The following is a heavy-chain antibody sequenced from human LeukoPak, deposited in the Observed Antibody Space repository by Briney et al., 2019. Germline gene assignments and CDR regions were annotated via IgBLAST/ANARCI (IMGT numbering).Heavy chain of an antibody. CDR2: IYYSGST. V-gene: IGHV4-59*01. J-gene: IGHJ5*02. Sequence: SETLSLTCAVYGGSFSGYYWSWIRQPPGKGLEWIGYIYYSGSTNYNPSLKSRVTISVDTSKNQFSLKLSSVTAADTAVYYCARDGVWDNWFDPWGQGTLVTVSS. D-gene: IGHD3-3*01. CDR1: GGSFSGYY. CDR3: ARDGVWDNWFDP.